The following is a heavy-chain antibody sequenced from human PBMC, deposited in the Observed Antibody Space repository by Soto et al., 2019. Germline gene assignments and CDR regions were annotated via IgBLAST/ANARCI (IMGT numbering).Heavy chain of an antibody. CDR1: GYTFTSYG. CDR2: INGYTGNT. Sequence: QVQLVQSGGEVKKPGASVKVSCKASGYTFTSYGFSWVRQAPGQGLEWMGWINGYTGNTHYAQKFQGSVTMTIDTSTSTAYMELWTLISDDTAVYYCARSWVTGKGGIDVWGQGTTVTVSS. D-gene: IGHD3-16*01. J-gene: IGHJ6*02. V-gene: IGHV1-18*01. CDR3: ARSWVTGKGGIDV.